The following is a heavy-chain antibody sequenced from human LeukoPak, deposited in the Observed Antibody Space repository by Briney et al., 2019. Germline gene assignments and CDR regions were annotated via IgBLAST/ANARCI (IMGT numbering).Heavy chain of an antibody. D-gene: IGHD3-10*01. Sequence: ASVKVSCKASVYSFTGYYIYWVRQAPGQGLEWMGLINPNSGDINYAQKFQGRVTMTRDTSISTAYMEVRSLRSDDTAMYFCARITDDFWGQGTLVTVSS. J-gene: IGHJ4*02. CDR1: VYSFTGYY. V-gene: IGHV1-2*06. CDR2: INPNSGDI. CDR3: ARITDDF.